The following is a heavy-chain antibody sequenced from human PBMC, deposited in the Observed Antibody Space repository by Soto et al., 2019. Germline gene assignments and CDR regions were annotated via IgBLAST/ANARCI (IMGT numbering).Heavy chain of an antibody. CDR2: IIPLFGTP. V-gene: IGHV1-69*01. CDR1: GGIFSTYA. Sequence: QVQLVQSGAEVKKPGSSVKVSCKASGGIFSTYAISWLRQAPGQGLEWMGGIIPLFGTPNYAQRFQGRVTITADEATSQAYRELSRPRSDDNAAYYCARDRDDYGSGNYYNRIDFWGQGTLVTVCS. CDR3: ARDRDDYGSGNYYNRIDF. D-gene: IGHD3-10*01. J-gene: IGHJ4*02.